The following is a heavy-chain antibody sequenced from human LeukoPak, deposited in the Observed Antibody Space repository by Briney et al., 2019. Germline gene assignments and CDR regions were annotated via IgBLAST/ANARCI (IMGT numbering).Heavy chain of an antibody. J-gene: IGHJ4*02. D-gene: IGHD6-13*01. CDR3: ARSRRLAAAGTLIDY. CDR1: GGSIRNYY. Sequence: SETLSLTCTVSGGSIRNYYWSWIRQPPGKGLEWIGFIHYTGNTNHNHNPSLKSRVTISVDTSKNQFSLKLSSVTAADTAVYYCARSRRLAAAGTLIDYWGQGTLVTVSS. V-gene: IGHV4-59*01. CDR2: IHYTGNTNH.